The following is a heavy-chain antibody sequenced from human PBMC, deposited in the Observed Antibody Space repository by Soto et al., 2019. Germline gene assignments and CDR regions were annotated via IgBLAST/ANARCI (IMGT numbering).Heavy chain of an antibody. CDR1: GFTFSSYS. CDR3: ARDKWYYGSGSHPPSNWFDP. V-gene: IGHV3-21*01. J-gene: IGHJ5*02. CDR2: ISSSSYI. Sequence: GGSLRLSCAASGFTFSSYSMNWVRQAPGKGLEWVSSISSSSYIYYADSVKGRFTISRDNAKNSLYLQMNSLRAEDTAVYYCARDKWYYGSGSHPPSNWFDPWGQGTLVTVSS. D-gene: IGHD3-10*01.